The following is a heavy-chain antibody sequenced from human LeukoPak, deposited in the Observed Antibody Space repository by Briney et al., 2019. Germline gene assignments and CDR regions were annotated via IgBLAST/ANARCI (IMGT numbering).Heavy chain of an antibody. J-gene: IGHJ5*02. CDR1: GFTFSTYW. D-gene: IGHD3-10*01. CDR3: ARTTGSYYSNWFDP. CDR2: IKQDGSVK. V-gene: IGHV3-7*01. Sequence: GGSLRLSCVVSGFTFSTYWMSWVRQAPGKGLECVAAIKQDGSVKNYGDSVQGRFTISRDNAKNSLYLQMHSLRVEDTAVYYCARTTGSYYSNWFDPWGQGTLVTVSS.